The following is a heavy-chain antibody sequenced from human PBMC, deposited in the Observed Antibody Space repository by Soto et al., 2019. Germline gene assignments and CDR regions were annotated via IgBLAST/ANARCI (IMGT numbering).Heavy chain of an antibody. J-gene: IGHJ6*02. CDR3: ASRLEEDYYYYYGMDV. CDR2: IIPIFGTA. CDR1: GGTFSSYV. V-gene: IGHV1-69*06. D-gene: IGHD1-1*01. Sequence: SVKVSCKASGGTFSSYVISWVRQAPGQGLEWMGGIIPIFGTANYAQKFQGRVTITADKSTSTAYMELSSLRSEDTAVYYCASRLEEDYYYYYGMDVWGQGTTVTVSS.